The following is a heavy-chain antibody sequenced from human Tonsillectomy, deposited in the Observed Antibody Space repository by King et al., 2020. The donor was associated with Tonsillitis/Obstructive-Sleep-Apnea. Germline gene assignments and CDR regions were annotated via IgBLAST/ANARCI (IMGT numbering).Heavy chain of an antibody. J-gene: IGHJ6*02. V-gene: IGHV3-30*18. CDR3: AKGSLDYYYGMDV. Sequence: VQLVESGGGVVQPGRSLRLSCAASGFTFSSYGMHWVRQAPGKGLEWVAVISYDGSNKYYADSVKGRFTISRDNSKNTLYLQMNSLRAEDTAVYYYAKGSLDYYYGMDVWGQGTTVTVSS. D-gene: IGHD6-13*01. CDR1: GFTFSSYG. CDR2: ISYDGSNK.